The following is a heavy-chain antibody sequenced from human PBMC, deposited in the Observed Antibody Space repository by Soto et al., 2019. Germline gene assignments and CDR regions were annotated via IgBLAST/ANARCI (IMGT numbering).Heavy chain of an antibody. Sequence: PGGSLRLSCAASGFTISSYSMNWVRQAPGKGLEWVSYISSSTIYYADSVKGRFTISRDNAKNSLYLQMNSLRDEDTAVYYCVRKAGFDYWGQGTLVTVSS. CDR2: ISSSTI. CDR1: GFTISSYS. CDR3: VRKAGFDY. V-gene: IGHV3-48*02. J-gene: IGHJ4*02.